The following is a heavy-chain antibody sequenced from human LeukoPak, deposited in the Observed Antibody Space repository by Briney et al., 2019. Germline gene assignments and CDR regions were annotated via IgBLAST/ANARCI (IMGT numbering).Heavy chain of an antibody. CDR3: ARGLLTYYDSSGYYY. J-gene: IGHJ4*02. D-gene: IGHD3-22*01. Sequence: SVKVSCKASGGTFSSYAISWVRQAPGQGLEWMGGIIPIFGTANYAQKFQGRVTITADESTSTAYMELSSLRSEDTAVYYCARGLLTYYDSSGYYYWGQGTLVTVSS. CDR2: IIPIFGTA. V-gene: IGHV1-69*13. CDR1: GGTFSSYA.